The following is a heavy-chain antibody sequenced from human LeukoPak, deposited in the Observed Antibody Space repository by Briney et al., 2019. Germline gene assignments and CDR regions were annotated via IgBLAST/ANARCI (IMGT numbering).Heavy chain of an antibody. CDR1: GYTLTELS. CDR2: FDPEDGET. D-gene: IGHD2-15*01. Sequence: ASVKVSCKVSGYTLTELSMHRVRQAPGKGLEWMGGFDPEDGETIYAQKFQGRVTMTTDTSTSTAYMELRSLRSDDTAVYYCARDFGIGSGPAGFDYWGQGTLVTVSS. J-gene: IGHJ4*02. CDR3: ARDFGIGSGPAGFDY. V-gene: IGHV1-24*01.